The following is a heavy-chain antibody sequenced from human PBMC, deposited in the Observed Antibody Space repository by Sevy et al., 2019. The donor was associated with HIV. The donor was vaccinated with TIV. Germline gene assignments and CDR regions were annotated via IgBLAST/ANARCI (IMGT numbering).Heavy chain of an antibody. CDR1: GFTFSSYG. J-gene: IGHJ4*02. CDR3: AIGGGRSGSYNTPLDY. D-gene: IGHD3-10*01. Sequence: GGSLRLSCAASGFTFSSYGMHWVRQAPGKGLEWVAVISYDGSNKYYADSVKGRFTISRDNSKNTLYLQMNSLRAEDTAVYYCAIGGGRSGSYNTPLDYWGQGTLVTVSS. CDR2: ISYDGSNK. V-gene: IGHV3-30*03.